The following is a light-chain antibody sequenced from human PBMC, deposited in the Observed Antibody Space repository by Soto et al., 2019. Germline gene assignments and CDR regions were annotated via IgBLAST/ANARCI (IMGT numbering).Light chain of an antibody. CDR1: ALPKKY. CDR3: LSTDNSGNVWV. J-gene: IGLJ2*01. Sequence: SYELTQPPSVSASLGQMARITCSGEALPKKYAYWYQQKPGQSPVVVIYKGTERPSGIPERFSGSTSGTIVTLTISGVQAEDEADYYCLSTDNSGNVWVFGGGTKLTVL. V-gene: IGLV3-16*01. CDR2: KGT.